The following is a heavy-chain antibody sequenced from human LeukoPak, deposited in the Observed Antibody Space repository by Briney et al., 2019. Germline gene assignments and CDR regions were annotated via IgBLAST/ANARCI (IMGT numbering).Heavy chain of an antibody. D-gene: IGHD3-22*01. CDR2: INPNDDST. CDR1: GYTFNNYD. CDR3: ARGLRTSGYSH. J-gene: IGHJ4*02. Sequence: ASVKVSCKASGYTFNNYDMHWVRQAPGQGLEWMGIINPNDDSTSYAQKFQGRVTMTRDTSTSTVYVELSSLRSEDTAVYYCARGLRTSGYSHWGQGTLVTVSS. V-gene: IGHV1-46*02.